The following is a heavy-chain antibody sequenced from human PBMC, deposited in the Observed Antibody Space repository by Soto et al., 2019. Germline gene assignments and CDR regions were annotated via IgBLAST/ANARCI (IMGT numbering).Heavy chain of an antibody. V-gene: IGHV4-31*03. CDR2: IYYSGST. CDR3: ARVSASVMLRGVVIN. D-gene: IGHD3-10*01. J-gene: IGHJ4*02. Sequence: SETLSLTCTVSCGSLSSGGYYWSWIRQHPGKGLEWIGYIYYSGSTYYNPSLKSRVTISVDTSKNQFSLKLSSVTAADTAIYYCARVSASVMLRGVVINWGQGTLVTVSS. CDR1: CGSLSSGGYY.